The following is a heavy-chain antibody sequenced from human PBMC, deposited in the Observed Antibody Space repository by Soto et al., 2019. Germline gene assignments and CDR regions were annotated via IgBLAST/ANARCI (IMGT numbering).Heavy chain of an antibody. J-gene: IGHJ4*02. D-gene: IGHD3-16*01. CDR1: GGSKNSSSYY. V-gene: IGHV4-39*01. CDR3: ASSIRGSYFDY. CDR2: IFYSGST. Sequence: QLQLQESGPGLVKPSETLSLTCTVSGGSKNSSSYYWGWIRQPPGKGLEWIGNIFYSGSTYYNPSLKSRVTISVDTSKNQFSLKLSSVTAADTAVYYCASSIRGSYFDYWGQGTLVTVSS.